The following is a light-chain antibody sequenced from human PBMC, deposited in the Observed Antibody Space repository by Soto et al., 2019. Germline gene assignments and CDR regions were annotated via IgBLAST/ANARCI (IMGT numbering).Light chain of an antibody. Sequence: QSVLTQPPSASGTPGQRVTISCSGSSSNIGSNTVNWYQQLPGTAPKLLIYSNTQRPPGVPDRFSGSKSGTSASLAISGLQSEDEADYYCAAWDDSLNVVFGGGTKVTVL. CDR3: AAWDDSLNVV. J-gene: IGLJ2*01. V-gene: IGLV1-44*01. CDR1: SSNIGSNT. CDR2: SNT.